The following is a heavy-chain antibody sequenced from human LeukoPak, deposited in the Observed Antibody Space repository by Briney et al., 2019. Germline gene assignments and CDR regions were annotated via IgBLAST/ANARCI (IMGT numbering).Heavy chain of an antibody. CDR2: ISYDGSNK. CDR3: ARVGKTSSAY. Sequence: PGGSLRLSCAASGFTFSSYGMHWVRQAPGKGLEWVAVISYDGSNKYYADSVKGRFTISRDNSKNTLYLQMGSLRGEDMAVYYCARVGKTSSAYWGQGTLVTVSS. V-gene: IGHV3-30*03. CDR1: GFTFSSYG. J-gene: IGHJ4*02.